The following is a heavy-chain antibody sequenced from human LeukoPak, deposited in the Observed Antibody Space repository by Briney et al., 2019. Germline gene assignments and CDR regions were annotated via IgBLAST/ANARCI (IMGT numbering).Heavy chain of an antibody. CDR3: ARGLYNTASYGMDV. D-gene: IGHD5-18*01. Sequence: GGSLRLSCAASGFTFRSYNMNWVRQAPGQRLEWVAVIWYDGSNKYYADSVKGRFTISRDNSKNTLYLQMNSLRAEDTAVYYCARGLYNTASYGMDVWGQGTTVTVSS. V-gene: IGHV3-33*08. J-gene: IGHJ6*02. CDR2: IWYDGSNK. CDR1: GFTFRSYN.